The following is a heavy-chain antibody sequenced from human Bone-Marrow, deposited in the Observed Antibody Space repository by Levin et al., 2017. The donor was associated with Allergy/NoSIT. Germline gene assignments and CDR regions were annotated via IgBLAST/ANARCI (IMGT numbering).Heavy chain of an antibody. Sequence: GGSLRLSCAASGFTFSSYWMHWVRQAPGKGLVWVSRINSDGSSTSYADSVKGRFTISRDNAKNTLYLQMNSLRAEDTAVYYCARVKRGSSLEHAQTSRSQDYWGQGTLVTVSS. J-gene: IGHJ4*02. D-gene: IGHD1-26*01. V-gene: IGHV3-74*01. CDR1: GFTFSSYW. CDR2: INSDGSST. CDR3: ARVKRGSSLEHAQTSRSQDY.